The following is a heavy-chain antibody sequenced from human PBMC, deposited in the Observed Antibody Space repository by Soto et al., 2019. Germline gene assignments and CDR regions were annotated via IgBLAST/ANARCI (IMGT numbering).Heavy chain of an antibody. J-gene: IGHJ4*02. D-gene: IGHD2-15*01. CDR1: GDSIYXSYW. CDR2: IFNTGTT. Sequence: QVQLLESGPGLVKPSGTLSLTCGVSGDSIYXSYWWSWVRLPPGKGPEWIGEIFNTGTTNYNPSLKSRLTMSVDKSKKEISLKLDSVTAADTAVYFCARSARYGVVGDYWGQGTGVTVSS. V-gene: IGHV4-4*02. CDR3: ARSARYGVVGDY.